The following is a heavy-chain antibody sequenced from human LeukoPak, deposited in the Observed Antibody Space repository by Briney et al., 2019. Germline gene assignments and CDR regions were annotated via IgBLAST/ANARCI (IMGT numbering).Heavy chain of an antibody. CDR1: RGSISRSSYY. D-gene: IGHD5-18*01. CDR3: ARSIGYRRQSSFDY. CDR2: IYYNGST. J-gene: IGHJ4*02. Sequence: ETLSLTCTVSRGSISRSSYYYGWTRQPPGSGLEGIGSIYYNGSTYYNPPLKSQATRPVDTPKNPFSLTLSSVTAADTVVYYCARSIGYRRQSSFDYWGQGTLVTVSS. V-gene: IGHV4-39*01.